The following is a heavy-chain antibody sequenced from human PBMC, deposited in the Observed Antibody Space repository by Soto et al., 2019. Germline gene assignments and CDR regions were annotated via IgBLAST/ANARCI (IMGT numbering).Heavy chain of an antibody. CDR3: TRGRGTSGWYADY. J-gene: IGHJ4*02. D-gene: IGHD6-13*01. CDR1: GFVFGDYA. V-gene: IGHV3-49*04. Sequence: GGSLRLSCSASGFVFGDYAVTWVRQAPGKGLEWVGVVRSETYGGSTEYAASVKGRFRISRDDSQSIAYLQMTSLKTEDTAVYYCTRGRGTSGWYADYWGKGILVTVSS. CDR2: VRSETYGGST.